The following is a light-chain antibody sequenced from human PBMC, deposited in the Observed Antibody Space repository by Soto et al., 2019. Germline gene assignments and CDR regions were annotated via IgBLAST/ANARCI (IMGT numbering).Light chain of an antibody. J-gene: IGKJ1*01. CDR1: QSLTSSY. Sequence: EIVLTQSPGTLSLSPGETATLSCRASQSLTSSYLAWYQQRPGQAPSLLIYGVSSRATGIPDRFSGSGSGTDFTLTITRLEPEDFAVYYCQHYGYSLWTFGQGTKVDI. V-gene: IGKV3-20*01. CDR3: QHYGYSLWT. CDR2: GVS.